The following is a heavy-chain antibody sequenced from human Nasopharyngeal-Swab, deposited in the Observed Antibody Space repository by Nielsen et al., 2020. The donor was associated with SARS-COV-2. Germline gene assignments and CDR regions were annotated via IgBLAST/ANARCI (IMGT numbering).Heavy chain of an antibody. CDR3: ASEPGGMAAPGKHFDP. V-gene: IGHV1-46*01. CDR2: ITPSGGAT. D-gene: IGHD6-13*01. J-gene: IGHJ5*02. Sequence: WVRQAPGQGLEWMEVITPSGGATNYARKFRGRVTMTRDPSTSTVYLDLSSLKSEDTAVYFCASEPGGMAAPGKHFDPWGQGTLVTVSS.